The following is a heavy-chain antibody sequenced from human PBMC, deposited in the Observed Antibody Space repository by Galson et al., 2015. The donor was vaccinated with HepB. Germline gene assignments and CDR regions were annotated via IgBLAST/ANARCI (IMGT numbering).Heavy chain of an antibody. V-gene: IGHV3-23*01. CDR1: GFTFSSKG. CDR2: VSGNGGST. D-gene: IGHD3-10*01. Sequence: LRLSCAGSGFTFSSKGMSWVRQAPGKGLEWVSSVSGNGGSTWYADSVKGRVTISRDNSKNTLYLQMHTLRADDTAVYYCVRNRYAPGSYFYFDFWGQGTLVTVSS. CDR3: VRNRYAPGSYFYFDF. J-gene: IGHJ4*02.